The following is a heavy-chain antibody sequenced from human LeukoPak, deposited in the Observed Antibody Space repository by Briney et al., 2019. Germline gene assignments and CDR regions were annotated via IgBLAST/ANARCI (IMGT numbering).Heavy chain of an antibody. D-gene: IGHD3/OR15-3a*01. Sequence: SVKVSCKVSGYTLTELSMHWVRQAPGKGLEWMGGFDPEDGETIYAQKFQGRVTMTEDTSTDTAYMELSSPRSEDTAVYYCATEGLRTGSSPYYFDYWGQGTLVTVSS. J-gene: IGHJ4*02. V-gene: IGHV1-24*01. CDR2: FDPEDGET. CDR3: ATEGLRTGSSPYYFDY. CDR1: GYTLTELS.